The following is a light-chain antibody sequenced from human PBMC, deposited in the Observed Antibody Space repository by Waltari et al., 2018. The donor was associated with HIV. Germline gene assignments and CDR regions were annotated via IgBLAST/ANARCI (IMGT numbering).Light chain of an antibody. CDR1: RGHSNYA. Sequence: QLVLTKSPSASASLGASVKLTCTLSRGHSNYAIAWNQQQPEKGPRSLMNLNSDGSHRKGDGIPDPFSGSSSGANLYLTVSSLQSEVESTYYCQTWANGIQVFGGGTKLTVL. V-gene: IGLV4-69*01. CDR3: QTWANGIQV. J-gene: IGLJ2*01. CDR2: LNSDGSH.